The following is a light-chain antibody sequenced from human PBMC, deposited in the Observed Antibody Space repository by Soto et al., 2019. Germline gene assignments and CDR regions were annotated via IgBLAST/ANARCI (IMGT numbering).Light chain of an antibody. J-gene: IGLJ1*01. Sequence: QSVLTQPPSASGSPGQSVTISCTGTSSDVGGYNYVSWYQQHPGKAPKLIIYEVSKRPSGVPDRFSGSKSGNTASLTVSGLQAEDEADYHCSSHAVSNNYVVGTGTKVTVL. CDR2: EVS. V-gene: IGLV2-8*01. CDR3: SSHAVSNNYV. CDR1: SSDVGGYNY.